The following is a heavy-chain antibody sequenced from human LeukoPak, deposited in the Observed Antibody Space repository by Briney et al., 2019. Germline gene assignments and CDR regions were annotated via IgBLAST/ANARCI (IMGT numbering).Heavy chain of an antibody. J-gene: IGHJ5*02. D-gene: IGHD3-3*01. V-gene: IGHV3-23*01. Sequence: PGGSLRLSCEASGFTFSSYAIRWVRQAPGTGLEWVSSIPGSGGATYYADSVRGRFSISRDSSKNTVYLQMNSLRDEDTAVYYCARESLRLYYDFWSGSLLQYNWFDPWGQGTLVTVSS. CDR2: IPGSGGAT. CDR3: ARESLRLYYDFWSGSLLQYNWFDP. CDR1: GFTFSSYA.